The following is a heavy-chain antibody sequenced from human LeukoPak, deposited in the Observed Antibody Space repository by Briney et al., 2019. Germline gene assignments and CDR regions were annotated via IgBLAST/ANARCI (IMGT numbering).Heavy chain of an antibody. Sequence: GGSLRLSCAASGFTFSNYAMSWVRQAPGKGLEWVSALSGSGGSTYYADSVKGRFTISRDSSKNTLYLQMNSLRAEDTAVYYCAKGSHGYCSSTSCFHLDYWGQGTLVTVSS. V-gene: IGHV3-23*01. J-gene: IGHJ4*02. D-gene: IGHD2-2*01. CDR3: AKGSHGYCSSTSCFHLDY. CDR1: GFTFSNYA. CDR2: LSGSGGST.